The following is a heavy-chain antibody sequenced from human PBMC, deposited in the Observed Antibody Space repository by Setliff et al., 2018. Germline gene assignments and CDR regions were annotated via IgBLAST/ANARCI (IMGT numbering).Heavy chain of an antibody. V-gene: IGHV3-64*04. CDR1: GFTFNTYT. D-gene: IGHD3-22*01. CDR3: ARAGLGYYDSSGSYWDLDY. J-gene: IGHJ4*02. Sequence: GGSLRLSCSASGFTFNTYTMHWVRQAPGKGLEYVSSIGPNGGSTYYANSVKGRFTISRDSSKNTLYLQMNSLRAEDTAVYYCARAGLGYYDSSGSYWDLDYWGQGTLVTVSS. CDR2: IGPNGGST.